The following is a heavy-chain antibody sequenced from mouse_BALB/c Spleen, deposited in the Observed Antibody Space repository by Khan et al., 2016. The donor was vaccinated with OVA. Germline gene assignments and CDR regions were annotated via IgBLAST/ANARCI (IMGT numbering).Heavy chain of an antibody. J-gene: IGHJ3*01. D-gene: IGHD2-14*01. CDR1: GYSITSDYA. CDR2: INYGGST. Sequence: EVELVESGPGLVKPSQSLSLTCTVTGYSITSDYAWNWIRQFPGNKLEWMGYINYGGSTSYHPSLKSRISITRDTSKNQFFLQLNSVTTEDTATYYCARGVRLTYWGQGTLVTVSA. V-gene: IGHV3-2*02. CDR3: ARGVRLTY.